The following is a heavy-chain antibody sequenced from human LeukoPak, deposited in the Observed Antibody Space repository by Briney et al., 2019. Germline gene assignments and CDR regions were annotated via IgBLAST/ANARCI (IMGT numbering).Heavy chain of an antibody. CDR3: AGRQLSYCSSTSCYFDY. CDR2: IIPIFGTA. V-gene: IGHV1-69*05. D-gene: IGHD2-2*01. CDR1: GGTFSSYA. Sequence: ASVKVSCKASGGTFSSYAIIWMRQAPGQGLEWMGGIIPIFGTANYAQKFQGRVTITTDESTSTAYMELSSLRSEDTAVYYCAGRQLSYCSSTSCYFDYWGQGTLVTVSS. J-gene: IGHJ4*02.